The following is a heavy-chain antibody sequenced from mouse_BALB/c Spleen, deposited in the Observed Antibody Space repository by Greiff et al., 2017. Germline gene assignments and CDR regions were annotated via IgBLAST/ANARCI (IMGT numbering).Heavy chain of an antibody. D-gene: IGHD4-1*01. J-gene: IGHJ2*01. CDR3: ARWPLGRYYCDY. CDR2: INPYNGDT. Sequence: EVQLQQSGPELVKPGASVKISCKASGYSFTGYFMNWVMQSHGKSLEWIGRINPYNGDTFYNQKFKGKATLTVEKSSSTAHMELRSLASEDSAVYYCARWPLGRYYCDYWGQGTTLTVSS. V-gene: IGHV1-20*02. CDR1: GYSFTGYF.